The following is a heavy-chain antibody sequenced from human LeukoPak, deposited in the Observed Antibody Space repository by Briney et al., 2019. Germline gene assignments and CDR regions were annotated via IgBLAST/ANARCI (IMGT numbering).Heavy chain of an antibody. CDR2: ISGGGGST. CDR1: GFSFSTYA. V-gene: IGHV3-23*01. Sequence: GGSLRLSCAASGFSFSTYAMSWVRQAPGKGLEWVSAISGGGGSTYYADSVKGRFTISRDNSKNTLYLQMNSLRAEDTAVYYCAKIRDHYYDSSGFCFDYWGQGTLVTVSS. J-gene: IGHJ4*02. D-gene: IGHD3-22*01. CDR3: AKIRDHYYDSSGFCFDY.